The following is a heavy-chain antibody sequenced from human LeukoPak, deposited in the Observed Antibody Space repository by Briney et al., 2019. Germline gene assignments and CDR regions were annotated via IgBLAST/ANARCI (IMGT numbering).Heavy chain of an antibody. D-gene: IGHD4-17*01. CDR3: ARDLGYGVVFDY. V-gene: IGHV1-3*01. CDR2: INAGNGNT. CDR1: GYTFTSYA. Sequence: GASVKVSCKASGYTFTSYAMHWVHQAPGQRLEWMGWINAGNGNTKYSQKFQGRVTITRDTSASTAYMELSSLRSEDTAVYYCARDLGYGVVFDYWGQGTLVTVSS. J-gene: IGHJ4*02.